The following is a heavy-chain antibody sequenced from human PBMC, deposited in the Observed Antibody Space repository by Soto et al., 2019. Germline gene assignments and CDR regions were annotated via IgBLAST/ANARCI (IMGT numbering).Heavy chain of an antibody. CDR1: GGSISSGGYY. D-gene: IGHD3-22*01. V-gene: IGHV4-31*03. Sequence: TLSLTCTVSGGSISSGGYYWSWIRQHPGKGLEWIGYIYYSGSTYYNPSLKSRVTISVDTSKNQFSLKLSPVTAADTAVYYCARRRLGVNSHYYYYGMDVWGQGTTVTVSS. J-gene: IGHJ6*02. CDR2: IYYSGST. CDR3: ARRRLGVNSHYYYYGMDV.